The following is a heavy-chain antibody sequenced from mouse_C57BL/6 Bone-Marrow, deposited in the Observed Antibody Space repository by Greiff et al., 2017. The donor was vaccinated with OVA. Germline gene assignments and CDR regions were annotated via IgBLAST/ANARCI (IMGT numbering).Heavy chain of an antibody. CDR1: GFTFSSYG. CDR3: ARRMYGNDPFYYAMDY. CDR2: ISSGGSST. Sequence: EVKLVESWGDLVKPGGSLKLSCAASGFTFSSYGMSWVRQTPDKRLEWVATISSGGSSTYYPDSVKGRFTIARDNAKNTLYLQMSSLKSEDTAMYYCARRMYGNDPFYYAMDYWGQGTSVTVSS. V-gene: IGHV5-6*02. J-gene: IGHJ4*01. D-gene: IGHD2-10*02.